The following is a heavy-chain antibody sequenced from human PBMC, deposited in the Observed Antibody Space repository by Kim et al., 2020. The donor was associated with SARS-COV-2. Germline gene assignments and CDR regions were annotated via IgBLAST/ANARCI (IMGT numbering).Heavy chain of an antibody. CDR2: ISYDGSNK. CDR3: AKDPWDDILTGYYTYFDY. V-gene: IGHV3-30*18. D-gene: IGHD3-9*01. J-gene: IGHJ4*02. CDR1: GFIFSSYG. Sequence: GGSLRLSCVASGFIFSSYGMHWVRQAPGKGLEWVAVISYDGSNKYYGDSVKGRFTISRDNSKNTLYLQMNSLRAEDTAVYYCAKDPWDDILTGYYTYFDYWGQGTLLTVPS.